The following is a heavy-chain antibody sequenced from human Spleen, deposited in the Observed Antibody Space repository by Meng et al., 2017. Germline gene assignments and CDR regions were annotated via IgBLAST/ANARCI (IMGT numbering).Heavy chain of an antibody. J-gene: IGHJ4*02. V-gene: IGHV4-39*01. CDR1: GGSISSSNSY. D-gene: IGHD5-18*01. CDR2: FYYSGIT. Sequence: QLQVQESGPGLVKPSETLSLTCTVSGGSISSSNSYWGWIRQPPGKGLEWIGSFYYSGITYYNPSLKSRVTISVDTSKNQFSLKLNSATAADTAVYYCARHKGNSYGYLYVDYWGQGTLVTVSS. CDR3: ARHKGNSYGYLYVDY.